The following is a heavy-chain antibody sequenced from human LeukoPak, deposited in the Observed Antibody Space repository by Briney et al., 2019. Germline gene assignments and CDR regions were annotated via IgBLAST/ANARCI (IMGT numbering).Heavy chain of an antibody. D-gene: IGHD2/OR15-2a*01. Sequence: SETLSLACTVSGASISNHYWSWIRQSPGKGLEWIGYVHHNGDTNYNPSLKSRVATSVDTSRNQFSLTLYSVSAADTAVYYCARGSTRADDYWGQRTLVTVSS. CDR3: ARGSTRADDY. V-gene: IGHV4-59*11. CDR1: GASISNHY. J-gene: IGHJ4*02. CDR2: VHHNGDT.